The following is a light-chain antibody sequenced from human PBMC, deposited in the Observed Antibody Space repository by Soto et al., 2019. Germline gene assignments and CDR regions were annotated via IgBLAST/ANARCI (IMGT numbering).Light chain of an antibody. Sequence: AIQMTQSPSSLSASVGDRVTITCRASQDIKNDLGWYQQKPGRAPKLLMYAASTLHTEVPLRFSGSGSGSDFTLTISSLQPEDFATYYCLQDYSYPYTFGQGTTLEIK. CDR2: AAS. V-gene: IGKV1-6*01. CDR3: LQDYSYPYT. J-gene: IGKJ2*01. CDR1: QDIKND.